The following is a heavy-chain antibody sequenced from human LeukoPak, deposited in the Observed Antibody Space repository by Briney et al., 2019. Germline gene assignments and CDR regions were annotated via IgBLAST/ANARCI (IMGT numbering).Heavy chain of an antibody. V-gene: IGHV3-7*01. CDR2: IKPDGSET. J-gene: IGHJ5*01. CDR1: GFIFSTNW. Sequence: PGGSLRLSCAASGFIFSTNWMSRFRQAPGKGLEWVAHIKPDGSETYYVDSVKGRFTISRDNAKNSLYLQMYSLRADDTAVYYCATAVSVAGDSWGQGTLVTVSS. CDR3: ATAVSVAGDS. D-gene: IGHD6-19*01.